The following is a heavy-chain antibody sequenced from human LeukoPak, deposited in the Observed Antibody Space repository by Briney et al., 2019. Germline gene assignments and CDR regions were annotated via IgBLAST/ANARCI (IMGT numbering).Heavy chain of an antibody. CDR1: GGTFSSYA. J-gene: IGHJ4*02. V-gene: IGHV1-69*01. CDR2: IIPIFGTA. Sequence: KISCKASGGTFSSYAISWVRQAPGQGLEWMGGIIPIFGTANYAQRFQGRVTITADESTSTAYMELSSLRSEDTAVYYCARTYSSSDEFDYWGQGTLVTVSS. CDR3: ARTYSSSDEFDY. D-gene: IGHD6-13*01.